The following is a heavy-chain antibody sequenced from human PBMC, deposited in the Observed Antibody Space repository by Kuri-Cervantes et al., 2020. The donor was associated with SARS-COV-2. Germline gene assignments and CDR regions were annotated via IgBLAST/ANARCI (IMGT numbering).Heavy chain of an antibody. D-gene: IGHD1/OR15-1a*01. Sequence: SWTVSGGSISSGGYYWSWSRQPPGKGLEWIGYIYHSGSTYYNPSRKSRVTISVDTSKNQFSLKLSSVTAADTAVYYCARTLASITGTYMDLWGKGTTVTVSS. CDR3: ARTLASITGTYMDL. CDR1: GGSISSGGYY. J-gene: IGHJ6*03. V-gene: IGHV4-30-2*05. CDR2: IYHSGST.